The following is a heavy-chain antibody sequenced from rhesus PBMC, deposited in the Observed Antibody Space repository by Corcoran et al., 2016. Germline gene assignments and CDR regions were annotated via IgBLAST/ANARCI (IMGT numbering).Heavy chain of an antibody. Sequence: QVQLQESGPGLVKPSETLSLTCAVSGGSISSSNWWSWLRHPPGKGLEWIGYISGSSGSTYYNPSLKSRVTISTDTSKNQFSLKLSSVTAADTAVYYCARFCSGIYCYAIDYWGQGVLVTVSS. D-gene: IGHD2-27*01. J-gene: IGHJ4*01. CDR1: GGSISSSNW. CDR2: ISGSSGST. CDR3: ARFCSGIYCYAIDY. V-gene: IGHV4-65*01.